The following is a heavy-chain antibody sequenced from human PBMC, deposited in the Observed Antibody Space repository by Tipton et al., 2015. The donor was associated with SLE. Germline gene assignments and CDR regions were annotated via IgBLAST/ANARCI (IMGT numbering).Heavy chain of an antibody. CDR1: GYTFTNYP. J-gene: IGHJ4*02. V-gene: IGHV1-3*01. D-gene: IGHD3-16*02. CDR2: INPGNGYT. Sequence: QLVQSGAEVKKPGASVKVSCKASGYTFTNYPMHWVRQAPGQRLEWMGWINPGNGYTKYSQKFQGRVTITRDTSASTAYVELSSLRSEDTAVYYCARVGYYDYVWGSYRPLDYWGQGTLVTVSS. CDR3: ARVGYYDYVWGSYRPLDY.